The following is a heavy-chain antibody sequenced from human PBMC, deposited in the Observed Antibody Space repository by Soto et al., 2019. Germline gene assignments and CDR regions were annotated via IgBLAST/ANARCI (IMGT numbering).Heavy chain of an antibody. CDR2: INAGNGNT. Sequence: ASVKVSCKASGYTFTRYGISWVRQAPGQRLEWMGWINAGNGNTKYSQKLQGRVTFTRDTSANTASMEQSSLISEDTAVYYCARPKDYDDCLDLWGRGTLVTSPQ. V-gene: IGHV1-3*01. J-gene: IGHJ4*02. CDR1: GYTFTRYG. CDR3: ARPKDYDDCLDL. D-gene: IGHD3-22*01.